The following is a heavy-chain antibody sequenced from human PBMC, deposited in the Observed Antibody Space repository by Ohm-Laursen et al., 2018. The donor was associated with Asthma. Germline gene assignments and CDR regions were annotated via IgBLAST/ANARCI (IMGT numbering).Heavy chain of an antibody. Sequence: SLRLSCAASGYTFSRYSIHWVRQIPGKGLEWVASISTASSFIYYADSVRGRFTTSRDNARNSVYLQMNSLRAEDTAVYYCAKDGRAIAAAVNHFDYWGQGTLVTVSS. CDR2: ISTASSFI. J-gene: IGHJ4*02. CDR3: AKDGRAIAAAVNHFDY. V-gene: IGHV3-21*01. D-gene: IGHD6-13*01. CDR1: GYTFSRYS.